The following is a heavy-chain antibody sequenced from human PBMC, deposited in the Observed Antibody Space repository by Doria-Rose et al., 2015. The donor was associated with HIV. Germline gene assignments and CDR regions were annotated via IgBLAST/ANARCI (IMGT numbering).Heavy chain of an antibody. V-gene: IGHV5-51*01. CDR1: GYSFVSYW. D-gene: IGHD2-21*02. CDR2: IYPGDSDT. Sequence: LESGAEVKKPGESLKISCKGSGYSFVSYWIVWVRQMPGKGLEWMGIIYPGDSDTRYSPSFQGQVTISADKSINTVYLQWSSLKASDTAMYYCARHGDCGGDCNWGQGTRVTVSS. CDR3: ARHGDCGGDCN. J-gene: IGHJ4*02.